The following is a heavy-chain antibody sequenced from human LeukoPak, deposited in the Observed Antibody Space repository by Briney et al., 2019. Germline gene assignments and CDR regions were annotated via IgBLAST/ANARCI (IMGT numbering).Heavy chain of an antibody. Sequence: ASVKVSCKASGYTFTSYGISWVRQAPGQGLEWMGWISAYNGNTNYAQKLQGRVTMTTDTSTSTAYMELRSLRSDDTAVYYCARTRITIFGVVIEYMDVWGKGTTVTVSS. V-gene: IGHV1-18*01. CDR2: ISAYNGNT. CDR1: GYTFTSYG. CDR3: ARTRITIFGVVIEYMDV. D-gene: IGHD3-3*01. J-gene: IGHJ6*03.